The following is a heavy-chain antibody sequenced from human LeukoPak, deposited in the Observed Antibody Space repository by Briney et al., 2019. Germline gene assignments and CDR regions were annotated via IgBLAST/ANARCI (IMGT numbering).Heavy chain of an antibody. V-gene: IGHV1-69*04. CDR2: IIPILGIA. Sequence: LVKVSCKASGGTFSSYAISWVRQAPGQGLEWMGRIIPILGIANYAQKFQGRVTITADKSTSTAYMELSSLRSEDTAVYYCASSIAAAGTAPNWFDPWGQGTLVTVSS. J-gene: IGHJ5*02. CDR3: ASSIAAAGTAPNWFDP. D-gene: IGHD6-13*01. CDR1: GGTFSSYA.